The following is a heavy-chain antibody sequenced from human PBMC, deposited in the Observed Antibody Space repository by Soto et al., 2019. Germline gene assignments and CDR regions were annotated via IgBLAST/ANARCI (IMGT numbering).Heavy chain of an antibody. CDR2: INHSGST. CDR3: ARGGGRSGYYYY. V-gene: IGHV4-34*01. D-gene: IGHD3-3*01. CDR1: GGSFSGYY. J-gene: IGHJ4*02. Sequence: SETLSLTCAVYGGSFSGYYWSWIRQPPGKGLEWIGEINHSGSTNYNPSLKSRVTISVDTSKNQFSMKLSSVTAADTAVYYCARGGGRSGYYYYWGQGTLVTVSS.